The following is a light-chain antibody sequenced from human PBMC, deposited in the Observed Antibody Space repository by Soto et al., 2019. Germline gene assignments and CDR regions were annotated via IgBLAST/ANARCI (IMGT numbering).Light chain of an antibody. CDR3: SSYTSSGTDV. J-gene: IGLJ1*01. CDR1: SSDVGGYNY. V-gene: IGLV2-14*01. CDR2: DVS. Sequence: QSVLAQPASVSGSPGQSITISCTGTSSDVGGYNYVSWYQQHPGKAPQVMIYDVSNRPSGVSYRFSASQSGNTASLTISWLQAEDEADYFCSSYTSSGTDVFGTGTKLTVL.